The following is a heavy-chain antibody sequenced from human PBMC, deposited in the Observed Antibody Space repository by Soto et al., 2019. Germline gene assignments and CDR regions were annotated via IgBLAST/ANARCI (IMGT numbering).Heavy chain of an antibody. CDR3: ARDSRYGSSWYARGAVHI. V-gene: IGHV4-31*03. CDR2: IYYSGST. D-gene: IGHD6-13*01. CDR1: GGSISSGGYY. Sequence: HVQLQESGPGLVKPSQTLSLTCPVSGGSISSGGYYWSWIRQHPGKGLEWMGYIYYSGSTYYNPALKRRGILAEGTYKNQYSLKLSSVTAADTAVYYCARDSRYGSSWYARGAVHIWGQGTMVTVSS. J-gene: IGHJ3*02.